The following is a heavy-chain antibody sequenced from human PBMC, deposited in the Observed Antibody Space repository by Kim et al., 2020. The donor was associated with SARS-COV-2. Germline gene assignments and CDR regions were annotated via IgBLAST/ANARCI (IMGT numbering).Heavy chain of an antibody. D-gene: IGHD6-6*01. Sequence: GRFTNSEDQSRNTLYLQMNSLRAEDTAVYYCAKDYEFSSLRPVYYFDYWGQGTLVTVSS. J-gene: IGHJ4*02. V-gene: IGHV3-23*01. CDR3: AKDYEFSSLRPVYYFDY.